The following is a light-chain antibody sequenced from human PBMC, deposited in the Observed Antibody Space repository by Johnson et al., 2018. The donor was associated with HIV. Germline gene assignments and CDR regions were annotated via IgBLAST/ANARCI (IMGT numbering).Light chain of an antibody. Sequence: QSVLTQPPSVSAAPGQKVSISCSGSSSNIGDNYVSWYQQVPGTVPKLLIYEDTKRPSGIPARFSGSKSGTSATLGITGLQTGDEADYYCGTWDSSLSAFYVFGTGTKVTVL. CDR2: EDT. V-gene: IGLV1-51*02. CDR1: SSNIGDNY. J-gene: IGLJ1*01. CDR3: GTWDSSLSAFYV.